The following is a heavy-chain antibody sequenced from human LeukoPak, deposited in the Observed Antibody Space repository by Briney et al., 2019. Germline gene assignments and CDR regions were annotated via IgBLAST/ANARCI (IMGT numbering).Heavy chain of an antibody. Sequence: PSETLSLTCAVYGGSFSGYYWSWIRQPPGKGLEWIGEINHSGSTNYNPSLKSRVTISVDTSKNQFSPRLSSVTAADTAVYYCARGRSRGYSSGWYGRQYYFDYWGQGTLVTVSS. J-gene: IGHJ4*02. CDR1: GGSFSGYY. CDR2: INHSGST. V-gene: IGHV4-34*01. CDR3: ARGRSRGYSSGWYGRQYYFDY. D-gene: IGHD6-19*01.